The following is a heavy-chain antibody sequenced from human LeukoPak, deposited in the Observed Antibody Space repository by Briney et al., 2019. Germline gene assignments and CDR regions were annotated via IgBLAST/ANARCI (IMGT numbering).Heavy chain of an antibody. D-gene: IGHD3/OR15-3a*01. J-gene: IGHJ3*02. CDR3: AKGGTMIWDAFDI. Sequence: GGSLRLSCAASGFTFSSYSMNWVRQAPGKGLEWVSSISSSSSYIYYADSVKGRFTISRDNSKNTLYLQTNSLRAEDTAVYYCAKGGTMIWDAFDIWGQGTMVTVSS. CDR1: GFTFSSYS. CDR2: ISSSSSYI. V-gene: IGHV3-21*04.